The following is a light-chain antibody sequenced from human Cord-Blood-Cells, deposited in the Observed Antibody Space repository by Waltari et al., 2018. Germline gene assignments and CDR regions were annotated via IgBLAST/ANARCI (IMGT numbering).Light chain of an antibody. CDR1: SSDVGGYNY. CDR3: SSYTSSSTLV. CDR2: DVS. V-gene: IGLV2-14*01. Sequence: QSALTQPASVSGSPGQSITISCTGTSSDVGGYNYVSWYQQNPGKAPKLMIYDVSNRPSGVSNLFSGSKSGNTASLTISGIQAEDEADYYCSSYTSSSTLVFGGGTKLTVL. J-gene: IGLJ2*01.